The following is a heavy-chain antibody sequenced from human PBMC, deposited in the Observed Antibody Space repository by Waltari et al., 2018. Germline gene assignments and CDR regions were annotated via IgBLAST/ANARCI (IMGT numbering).Heavy chain of an antibody. Sequence: QVQLQESGPGLVKPSETLSLTCTVSGGSISSYYWSWIRQPPGKGLEWIGYIYYSGSTNSNPSLKSRVTISVDTSKNQFSLKLSSVTAADTAVYYCARSLGEGYYYDAFDIWGQGTMVTVSS. CDR1: GGSISSYY. CDR2: IYYSGST. V-gene: IGHV4-59*01. D-gene: IGHD3-22*01. J-gene: IGHJ3*02. CDR3: ARSLGEGYYYDAFDI.